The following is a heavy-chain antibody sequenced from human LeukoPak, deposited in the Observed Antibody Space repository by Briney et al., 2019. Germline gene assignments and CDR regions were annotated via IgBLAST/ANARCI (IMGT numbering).Heavy chain of an antibody. CDR3: ARADSSGSQWFDY. V-gene: IGHV4-30-2*01. J-gene: IGHJ4*02. Sequence: PSQTLSLTCAVSGGSISSGGYSWSWIRQPPGKGLEWIGYIYHSGSTYYNPSLKSRVTISVDRSKNQFSLKLSSVSAADTAVYYCARADSSGSQWFDYWGQGTLVTVSS. D-gene: IGHD3-22*01. CDR1: GGSISSGGYS. CDR2: IYHSGST.